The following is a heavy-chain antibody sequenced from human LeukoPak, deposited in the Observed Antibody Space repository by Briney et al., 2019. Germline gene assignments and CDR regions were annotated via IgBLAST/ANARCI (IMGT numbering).Heavy chain of an antibody. V-gene: IGHV4-39*01. D-gene: IGHD6-13*01. J-gene: IGHJ4*02. CDR2: IYYSGST. CDR3: ARAEYSSSWYCFDY. CDR1: GGSISSSSYY. Sequence: SETLSLTCTVSGGSISSSSYYWGWIRQPPGKGLEWIGSIYYSGSTYYNPSLKSRVTISVDTSKNQFSLKLSSVTAADTAVYYCARAEYSSSWYCFDYWGQGTLVTVSS.